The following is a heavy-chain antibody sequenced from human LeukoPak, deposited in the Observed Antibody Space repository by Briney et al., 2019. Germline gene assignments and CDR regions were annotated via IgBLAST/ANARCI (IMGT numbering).Heavy chain of an antibody. V-gene: IGHV3-48*01. CDR2: ISGSSGII. Sequence: GGSLRLSCAASGFTFNTYTMNWVRQAPGKGLEWVSYISGSSGIIDYADSVRGRFTISRDNAKNSLYLQMNSLRAEDTAVYYCASHLVEELGYCSSTSCYKGVNWFDPWGQGTLVTVSS. CDR3: ASHLVEELGYCSSTSCYKGVNWFDP. CDR1: GFTFNTYT. J-gene: IGHJ5*02. D-gene: IGHD2-2*01.